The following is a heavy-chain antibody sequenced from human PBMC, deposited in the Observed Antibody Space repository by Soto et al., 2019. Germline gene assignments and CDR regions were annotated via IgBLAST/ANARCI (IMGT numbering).Heavy chain of an antibody. V-gene: IGHV1-3*01. CDR3: AGPHDRAGLGT. CDR1: ENTFSTYL. Sequence: ASVKVSCKASENTFSTYLVHWVRQVHGQGLEWMGWHNGYNVQTEYSQKFQGRVTITRDTSAKTAYLELRSLTSEDTAVYYCAGPHDRAGLGTWGQGTLDTVSS. D-gene: IGHD1-1*01. CDR2: HNGYNVQT. J-gene: IGHJ5*02.